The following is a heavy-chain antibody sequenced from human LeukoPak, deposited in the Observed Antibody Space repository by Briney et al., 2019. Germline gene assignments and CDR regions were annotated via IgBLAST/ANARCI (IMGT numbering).Heavy chain of an antibody. CDR1: GFTFSSYG. V-gene: IGHV3-33*01. D-gene: IGHD2-2*02. CDR2: IWYDGSNK. J-gene: IGHJ6*02. Sequence: GGSLRPSCAASGFTFSSYGMHWVRQAPGKGLEWVAVIWYDGSNKYYADSVKGRFTISRGNSKNTLYLQMNSLRAEDTAVYYCARDKCSSTSCYKNYYYGMDVWGQGTTVTVSS. CDR3: ARDKCSSTSCYKNYYYGMDV.